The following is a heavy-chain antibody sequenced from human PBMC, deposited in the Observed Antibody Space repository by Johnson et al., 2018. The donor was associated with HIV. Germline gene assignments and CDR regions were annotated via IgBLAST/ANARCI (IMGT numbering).Heavy chain of an antibody. Sequence: QVQLVESGGGLVRPGRSLKLSCAASGFTFSSYGMHWVRQAPGKGLEWVAVIWYDGSNKYYGDSVKGRFTISRENSKNTLYLQMNSLRAEDTAVYYCARDRNGYSSSWGGVDAFDIWGQGTMVTVSS. D-gene: IGHD6-13*01. J-gene: IGHJ3*02. CDR2: IWYDGSNK. CDR3: ARDRNGYSSSWGGVDAFDI. V-gene: IGHV3-33*01. CDR1: GFTFSSYG.